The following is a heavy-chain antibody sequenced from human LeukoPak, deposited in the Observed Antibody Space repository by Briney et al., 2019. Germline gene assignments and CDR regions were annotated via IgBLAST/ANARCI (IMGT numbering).Heavy chain of an antibody. V-gene: IGHV3-23*01. D-gene: IGHD3-10*01. CDR3: AKDGGSTLPYYFDW. CDR2: ITGIGGGT. J-gene: IGHJ4*02. CDR1: GFMFEHYA. Sequence: PGGSLRLSCAGSGFMFEHYAMNWVHQAPGRGLEWVSVITGIGGGTYYAESVEGRFTVSRDNSKNTVYLQMNSLRADDTAVYYCAKDGGSTLPYYFDWWGQGTLVTVAS.